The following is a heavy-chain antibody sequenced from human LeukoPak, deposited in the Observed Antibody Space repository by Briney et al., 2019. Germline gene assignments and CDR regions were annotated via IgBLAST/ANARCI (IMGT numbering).Heavy chain of an antibody. CDR2: IIPILGIA. V-gene: IGHV1-69*04. D-gene: IGHD3-22*01. J-gene: IGHJ3*02. Sequence: SVKVSCKASGGTFSSYAISWVRQAPGQGLEWMGRIIPILGIANYAQKFQGRVTITADKSTSTAYMELSSLRSDDTAVYYCAREDKYYDSSGHAFDIWGQGTMVTVSS. CDR3: AREDKYYDSSGHAFDI. CDR1: GGTFSSYA.